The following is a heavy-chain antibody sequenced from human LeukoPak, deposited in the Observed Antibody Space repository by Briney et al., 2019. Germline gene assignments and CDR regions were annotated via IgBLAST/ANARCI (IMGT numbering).Heavy chain of an antibody. CDR3: ARDSGPHLGDGPRY. Sequence: PGGSLRLSCTVSGFTVSSNSMSWVRQAPGKGLEWVSIIYSDNTHYSDSVKGRFTISRDNSKNTLHLQMNSLRAEATAVYYCARDSGPHLGDGPRYWGQGTLVTVSS. CDR1: GFTVSSNS. D-gene: IGHD4-17*01. J-gene: IGHJ4*02. CDR2: IYSDNT. V-gene: IGHV3-53*01.